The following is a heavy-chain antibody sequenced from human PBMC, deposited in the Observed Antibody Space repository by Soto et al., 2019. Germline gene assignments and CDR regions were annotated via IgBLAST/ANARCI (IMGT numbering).Heavy chain of an antibody. CDR1: GFTFSSYG. CDR3: ARGGDYGLYDYGMDV. CDR2: IWYDGSNK. V-gene: IGHV3-33*01. D-gene: IGHD4-17*01. J-gene: IGHJ6*02. Sequence: QVQLVESGGGVVQPGRSLRLSCAASGFTFSSYGMQWVRQAPGKGLEWVAVIWYDGSNKYYADSVKGRFTISRDNSQNTLDLQMNSPRAEDTAVYYCARGGDYGLYDYGMDVWGQGTTVTVCS.